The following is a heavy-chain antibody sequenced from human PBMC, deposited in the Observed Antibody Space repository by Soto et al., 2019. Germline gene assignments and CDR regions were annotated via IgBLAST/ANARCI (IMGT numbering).Heavy chain of an antibody. CDR1: GFAFSTYW. V-gene: IGHV3-74*01. CDR3: ARGARNSDAMDV. D-gene: IGHD1-1*01. Sequence: EVQLVESGGGLVQPGGSLRLSCAASGFAFSTYWMHWVRQAPGKGLRWVARIKVDGSSTYSADSVKGRFTISRDDAKNTLYLQINGLRVDETALYYCARGARNSDAMDVWGQGTTFTASS. J-gene: IGHJ6*02. CDR2: IKVDGSST.